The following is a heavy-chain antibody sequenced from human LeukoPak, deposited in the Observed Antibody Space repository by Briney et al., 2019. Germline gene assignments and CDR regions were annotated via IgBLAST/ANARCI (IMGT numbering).Heavy chain of an antibody. D-gene: IGHD1-14*01. CDR2: ISGSSSYI. CDR1: GFTFSSHS. Sequence: GGSLRLSCAASGFTFSSHSINWVRQAPGKGLEWVSSISGSSSYIYYADSVKGRFTISRDNARNSLYLQMNSLRAEDTAVYYCARSPAGANYYLDVWGKGTTVTISS. CDR3: ARSPAGANYYLDV. V-gene: IGHV3-21*01. J-gene: IGHJ6*03.